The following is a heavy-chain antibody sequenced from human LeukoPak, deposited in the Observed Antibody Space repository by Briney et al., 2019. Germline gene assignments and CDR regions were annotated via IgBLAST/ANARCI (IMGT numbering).Heavy chain of an antibody. D-gene: IGHD5-24*01. J-gene: IGHJ6*02. Sequence: PSETLSLTCTVSGGSISSYYWSWIRQPAGKGLEWIGRIYTSGSTNYNPSLKSRVTMSVDTSKNQFSLKLSSVTAADTAVYYCARADPPMATINYYGMDVWGQGTTVTVSS. CDR2: IYTSGST. CDR3: ARADPPMATINYYGMDV. CDR1: GGSISSYY. V-gene: IGHV4-4*07.